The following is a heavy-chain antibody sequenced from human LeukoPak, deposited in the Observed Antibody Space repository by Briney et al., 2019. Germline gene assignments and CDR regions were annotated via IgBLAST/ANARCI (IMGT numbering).Heavy chain of an antibody. CDR3: ARDSYSSSWYSGFDP. J-gene: IGHJ5*02. CDR2: MYYSGST. Sequence: SETLSLTCTVSGGSISSSSYYWGWIRQPPGKGLEWIGSMYYSGSTYNNPSLKSRVTISVDTSKNQFSLKLSSVTAADTAVYYCARDSYSSSWYSGFDPWGQGTLVTVYS. CDR1: GGSISSSSYY. V-gene: IGHV4-39*07. D-gene: IGHD6-13*01.